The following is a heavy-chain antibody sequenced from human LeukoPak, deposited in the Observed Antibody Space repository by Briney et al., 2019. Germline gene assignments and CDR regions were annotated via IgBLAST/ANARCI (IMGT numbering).Heavy chain of an antibody. V-gene: IGHV3-23*01. CDR1: KFTFSDYY. J-gene: IGHJ5*02. CDR2: ISGSGGST. CDR3: AKVIGIAAAGKNWFDP. Sequence: PGGSLRLSCAASKFTFSDYYMSWIRQAPGKGLEWVSAISGSGGSTYYADSVKGRFTISRDNSKNTLYLQMNSLRAEDTAVYYCAKVIGIAAAGKNWFDPWGRGTLVTVSS. D-gene: IGHD6-13*01.